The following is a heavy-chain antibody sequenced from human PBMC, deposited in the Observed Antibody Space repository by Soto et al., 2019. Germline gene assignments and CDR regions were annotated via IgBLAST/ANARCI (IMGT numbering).Heavy chain of an antibody. J-gene: IGHJ2*01. V-gene: IGHV4-31*03. D-gene: IGHD3-22*01. CDR3: ARASYYDSSGYYWYFDL. CDR1: GGSISSGGYY. Sequence: PSETLSLTCTVSGGSISSGGYYWSWIRQHPGKGLEWIGYIYYSGSTYYNPSLKSRVTISVDTSKNQFSLKLSSVTAADTAVYYCARASYYDSSGYYWYFDLWGRGTLVTV. CDR2: IYYSGST.